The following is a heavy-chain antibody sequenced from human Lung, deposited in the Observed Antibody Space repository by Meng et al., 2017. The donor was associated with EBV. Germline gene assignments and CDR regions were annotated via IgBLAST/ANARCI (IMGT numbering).Heavy chain of an antibody. CDR2: FVNYRDT. J-gene: IGHJ4*02. V-gene: IGHV1-18*01. Sequence: QVLLLQYGPVVKKPGASVRVSCKASPYAFGTYGISWVRQAPGLGLEWMGWFVNYRDTYPAPKFQDRVTMTTDTHTNTVIMELRSLTSDDTAVYYCVKGTPGRSYCDYWGQGTLVTVSS. CDR3: VKGTPGRSYCDY. D-gene: IGHD3-10*01. CDR1: PYAFGTYG.